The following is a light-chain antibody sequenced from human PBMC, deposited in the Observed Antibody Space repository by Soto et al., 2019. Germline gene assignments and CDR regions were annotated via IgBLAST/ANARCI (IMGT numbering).Light chain of an antibody. CDR2: DTY. J-gene: IGLJ1*01. Sequence: QSALTQPASVSGSPGQSITISCTGTSSDVGNYNLVSWYQQHPGKAPKFLIYDTYKRPSGVSNRFSGSKSGNTASLTISGLQPEDEADYYCSSYAGGFTYVFGTGTKLTVL. CDR1: SSDVGNYNL. V-gene: IGLV2-23*01. CDR3: SSYAGGFTYV.